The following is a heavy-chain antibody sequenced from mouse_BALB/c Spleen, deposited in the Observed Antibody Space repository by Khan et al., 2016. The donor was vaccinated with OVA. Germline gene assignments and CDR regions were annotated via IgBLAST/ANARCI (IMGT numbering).Heavy chain of an antibody. CDR1: GFTFSTYG. J-gene: IGHJ3*01. V-gene: IGHV5-6*01. D-gene: IGHD1-1*01. CDR3: TRLAYYYDSEGCAY. Sequence: EVQVVESGGDIVKPGGSLKLSCAASGFTFSTYGMSWVRQTPDKRLEWVATVSTGGHYTYYTDTVKGRFTISRDNAKNTLYLQMSSLRSEDTAMFYCTRLAYYYDSEGCAYWGQGTLVTVSA. CDR2: VSTGGHYT.